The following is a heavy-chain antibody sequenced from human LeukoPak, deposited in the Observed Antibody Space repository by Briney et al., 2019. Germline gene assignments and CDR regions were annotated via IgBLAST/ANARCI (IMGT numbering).Heavy chain of an antibody. V-gene: IGHV4-59*12. CDR2: IYHSGST. CDR1: GGSISSYY. D-gene: IGHD3-10*01. CDR3: ARRWSYGSGSTENWFDP. J-gene: IGHJ5*02. Sequence: SETLSLTCTVSGGSISSYYWSWIRQPPGKGLEWIGYIYHSGSTYYNPSLKSRVTISVDRSKNQFSLKLSSVTAADTAVYYCARRWSYGSGSTENWFDPWGQGTLVTVSS.